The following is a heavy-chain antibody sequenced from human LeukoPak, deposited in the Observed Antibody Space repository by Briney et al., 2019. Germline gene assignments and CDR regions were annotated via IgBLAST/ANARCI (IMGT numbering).Heavy chain of an antibody. CDR1: GLTFTGYY. CDR2: INPNSGGT. Sequence: GASVKVSCKASGLTFTGYYMHWVRQAPGHGLEWMGWINPNSGGTNYAQKFQGRVTMTRDTSISTAYMELSRLRSDDTAVYYCARGNRLYSSSWSSLPFDIWGQGTMVTVSS. D-gene: IGHD6-13*01. CDR3: ARGNRLYSSSWSSLPFDI. J-gene: IGHJ3*02. V-gene: IGHV1-2*02.